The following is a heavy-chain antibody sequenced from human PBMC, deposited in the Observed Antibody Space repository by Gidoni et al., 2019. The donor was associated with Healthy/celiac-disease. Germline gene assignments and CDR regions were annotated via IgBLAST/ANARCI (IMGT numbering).Heavy chain of an antibody. J-gene: IGHJ4*02. CDR3: ARWGFGRGSHSGYGTSFDY. D-gene: IGHD5-12*01. Sequence: QVQLQESGPGLVKPSETLSLTCTVSGGSISSYSWSWIRQPPGKGLEWIGYIYYSGSTNYTPSLKSRVTISVDTSKNQFSLKLSSVTAADTAVYYCARWGFGRGSHSGYGTSFDYWGQGTLVTVSS. V-gene: IGHV4-59*01. CDR1: GGSISSYS. CDR2: IYYSGST.